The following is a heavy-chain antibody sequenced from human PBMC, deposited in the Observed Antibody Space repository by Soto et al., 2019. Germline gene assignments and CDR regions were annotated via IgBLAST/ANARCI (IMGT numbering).Heavy chain of an antibody. V-gene: IGHV4-59*01. D-gene: IGHD4-17*01. Sequence: XTLSLPCTVSGGSISSYEWSWIRQPPGKGLEWIGYIYYSGSTNYNPSLKSRVTISVDTSKKQFSLKLSSVTAADTAVYYCARSYGDYAECFDYWGQGTLGTVSS. CDR1: GGSISSYE. CDR3: ARSYGDYAECFDY. CDR2: IYYSGST. J-gene: IGHJ4*02.